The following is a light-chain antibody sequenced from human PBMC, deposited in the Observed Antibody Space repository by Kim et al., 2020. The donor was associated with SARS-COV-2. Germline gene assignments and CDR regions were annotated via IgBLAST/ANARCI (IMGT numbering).Light chain of an antibody. V-gene: IGKV1-27*01. CDR2: AAS. CDR1: QDIANS. Sequence: DIQMTQSPSSLSASVGDRVTITCRASQDIANSLAWYQQKPGTVPKVLIYAASTLQSGVPSRFSGSGSGTEFTLTIGSLQTEDVATYYCQKYNSAPWTFGPGTKLEI. J-gene: IGKJ1*01. CDR3: QKYNSAPWT.